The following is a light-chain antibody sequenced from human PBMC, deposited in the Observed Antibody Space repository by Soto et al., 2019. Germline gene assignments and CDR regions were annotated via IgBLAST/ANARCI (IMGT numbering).Light chain of an antibody. CDR2: EDT. CDR1: SSDVGGYKL. J-gene: IGLJ3*02. CDR3: CSYADTFWV. Sequence: QSALTQPASVSGSPGQSITISCTGTSSDVGGYKLVSWYQQYPGKAPKLIIYEDTKRPSGVSNRFSGSKSGNTASLTISGLQAEDEADYHCCSYADTFWVFGGGTKLTV. V-gene: IGLV2-23*01.